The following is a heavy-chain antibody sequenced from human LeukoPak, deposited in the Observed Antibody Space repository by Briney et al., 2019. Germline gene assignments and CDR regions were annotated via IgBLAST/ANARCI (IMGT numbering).Heavy chain of an antibody. CDR3: AKYLTNAYYDMIWFDP. Sequence: SETLSLTCSVSGGSMSSHYWSWIRQPPGKGLEWIGYIYYSGSTNYNPSLKSRVTISLDTSKNQFSLKLSSVTAADTAVYYCAKYLTNAYYDMIWFDPWGQGTLVTVSS. V-gene: IGHV4-59*11. CDR1: GGSMSSHY. J-gene: IGHJ5*02. CDR2: IYYSGST. D-gene: IGHD3-16*01.